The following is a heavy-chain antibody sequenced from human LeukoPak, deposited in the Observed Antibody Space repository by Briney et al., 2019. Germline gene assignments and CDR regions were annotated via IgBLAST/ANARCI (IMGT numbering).Heavy chain of an antibody. J-gene: IGHJ4*02. V-gene: IGHV1-18*01. Sequence: ASVKVSCKASGYPFTSYGISWVRQAPGRGLEWMGWISGNNDNPNYGQKFQGRFTVTTDSSTSTAYMELRNLRFDDTAVYYCARDGTSTDDYWGQGTLVTVSS. CDR2: ISGNNDNP. CDR1: GYPFTSYG. CDR3: ARDGTSTDDY. D-gene: IGHD2-2*01.